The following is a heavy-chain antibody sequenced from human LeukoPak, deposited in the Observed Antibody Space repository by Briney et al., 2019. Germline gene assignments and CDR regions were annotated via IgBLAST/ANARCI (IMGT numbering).Heavy chain of an antibody. Sequence: EASVKVSCKASGGTFSSYAISWVRQAPGQGLEWMGGIIPIFGTANYAQKFQGRVTITADKSTSTAYMELSSLRSEDTAVYYCARDVGELWFGEFHPPWGQGTLVTVSS. CDR1: GGTFSSYA. V-gene: IGHV1-69*06. CDR3: ARDVGELWFGEFHPP. J-gene: IGHJ5*02. D-gene: IGHD3-10*01. CDR2: IIPIFGTA.